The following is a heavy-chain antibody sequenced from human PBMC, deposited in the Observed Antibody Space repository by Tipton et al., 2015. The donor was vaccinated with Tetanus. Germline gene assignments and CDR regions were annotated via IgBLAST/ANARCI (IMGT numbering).Heavy chain of an antibody. CDR1: GGSLRDGDHN. CDR2: ISSSGST. Sequence: TLSLTCSVSGGSLRDGDHNWSWIRQAPGKGLEWLAYISSSGSTNSNYFHKSRITMSRDTSKNQFSLKLTSVTAADTAVYYCARIHDFLSGHFDFWGQGTLVTVSS. J-gene: IGHJ4*02. CDR3: ARIHDFLSGHFDF. V-gene: IGHV4-61*08. D-gene: IGHD3-3*01.